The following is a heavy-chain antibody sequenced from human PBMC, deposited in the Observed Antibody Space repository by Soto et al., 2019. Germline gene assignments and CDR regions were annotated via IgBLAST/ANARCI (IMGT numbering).Heavy chain of an antibody. V-gene: IGHV3-48*02. CDR2: ISSRSYTI. CDR3: ARGGSSSGNGMDV. D-gene: IGHD6-6*01. CDR1: GFSFSTYS. J-gene: IGHJ6*02. Sequence: EVQLVEYGGGLVQPGGSLRLSCAASGFSFSTYSMNWVRQAPGKGLEWVSYISSRSYTIYYIDSVKGRFTISRDNAKRPLYLQMNSLRDEDTAVYYCARGGSSSGNGMDVWGLGTTVTVSS.